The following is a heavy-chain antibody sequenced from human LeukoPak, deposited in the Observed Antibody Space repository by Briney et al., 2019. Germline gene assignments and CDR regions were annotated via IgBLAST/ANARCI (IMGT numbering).Heavy chain of an antibody. CDR3: ARGYWGTIFGVIPTNDDAFDI. D-gene: IGHD3-3*01. V-gene: IGHV4-61*02. Sequence: SETLSLTCTVSGGSISSGSYYWSWIRQPAGKGLEWIGRIYTSGSTHYNPSLKSRVTISVDTSKNQFSLKLSSVTAADTAVYYCARGYWGTIFGVIPTNDDAFDIWGQGTMVTVSS. CDR2: IYTSGST. J-gene: IGHJ3*02. CDR1: GGSISSGSYY.